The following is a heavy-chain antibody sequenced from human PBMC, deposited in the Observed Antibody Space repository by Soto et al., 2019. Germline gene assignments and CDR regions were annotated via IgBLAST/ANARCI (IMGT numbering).Heavy chain of an antibody. D-gene: IGHD3-22*01. CDR2: FDPEDGET. Sequence: AASVKVSCKVSGYTLTELSMHWVRQAPGKGLEWMGGFDPEDGETIYAQKFQGRVTMTEDTSTDTAYMELSSLRSEDTAVYYCATGMIYPENFSFDYWGQGTLVTVSS. CDR3: ATGMIYPENFSFDY. CDR1: GYTLTELS. V-gene: IGHV1-24*01. J-gene: IGHJ4*02.